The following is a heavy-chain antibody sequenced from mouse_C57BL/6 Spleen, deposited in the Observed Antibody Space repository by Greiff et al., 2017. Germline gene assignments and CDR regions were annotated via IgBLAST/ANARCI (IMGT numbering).Heavy chain of an antibody. Sequence: VHVKQSGPELVKPGASVKISCKASGYSFTDYNMNWVKQSHGQSLEWIGVINPNYGTTSYNQKFKGKATLTVDQSSSTAYMQLSSLTSEDSAVYYCARGDEYLDVWGTGTTVTVSS. CDR3: ARGDEYLDV. D-gene: IGHD3-3*01. CDR2: INPNYGTT. V-gene: IGHV1-39*01. J-gene: IGHJ1*03. CDR1: GYSFTDYN.